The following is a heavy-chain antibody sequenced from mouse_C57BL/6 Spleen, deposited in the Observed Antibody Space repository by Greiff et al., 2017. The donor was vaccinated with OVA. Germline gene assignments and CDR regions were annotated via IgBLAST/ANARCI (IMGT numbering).Heavy chain of an antibody. D-gene: IGHD2-4*01. CDR1: GYTFTDYY. J-gene: IGHJ1*03. CDR3: ARRGEYDYDGYFDV. CDR2: IYPGSGNT. V-gene: IGHV1-76*01. Sequence: QVQLQQSGAELVRPGASVKLSCKASGYTFTDYYINWVKQRPGQGLEWIARIYPGSGNTYYNEKFKGKATLTAETSSSTAYMQLSSLTSEDSAVYFCARRGEYDYDGYFDVWGTGTTVTVSS.